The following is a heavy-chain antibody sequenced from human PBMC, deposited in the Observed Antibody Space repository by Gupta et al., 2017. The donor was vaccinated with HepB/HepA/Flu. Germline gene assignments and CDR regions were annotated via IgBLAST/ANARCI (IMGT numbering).Heavy chain of an antibody. J-gene: IGHJ4*02. CDR3: ARDSEAGAAPTFDY. V-gene: IGHV3-21*01. CDR2: ISSSSSYI. D-gene: IGHD1-26*01. CDR1: GFTFSSYS. Sequence: EVQLVESGGGLVKPGGSLRLSCAASGFTFSSYSMNWVRQAPGKGLEWVSSISSSSSYIYYADSVKGRFTISRDNAKNSLYLQMNSLRAEDTAVYYCARDSEAGAAPTFDYWGQGTLVTVSS.